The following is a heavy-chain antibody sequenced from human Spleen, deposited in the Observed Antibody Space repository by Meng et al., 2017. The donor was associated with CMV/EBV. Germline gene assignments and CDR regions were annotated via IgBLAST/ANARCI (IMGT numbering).Heavy chain of an antibody. J-gene: IGHJ5*02. CDR3: AIFSRTEGFDP. V-gene: IGHV1-18*01. CDR2: ISAYNGNT. Sequence: SCKTSGYTFSSCGISWVRQAPGQGLEWMGRISAYNGNTDYAQKVQGRVTMTTDTSTSTAYMELRSLRPDDTAVYYCAIFSRTEGFDPWGQGTLVTVSS. CDR1: GYTFSSCG. D-gene: IGHD3-3*02.